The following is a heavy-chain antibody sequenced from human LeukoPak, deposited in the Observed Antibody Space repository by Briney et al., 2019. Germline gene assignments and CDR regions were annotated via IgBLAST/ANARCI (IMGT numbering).Heavy chain of an antibody. Sequence: ASVKVSCKASGYTFTSYYMHWVRQAPGQGLEWMGIINPSGGSTSYAQKFQGRVTMTRDTSTSTVYMELSSLRSEDTAVYYCSRDQTRYCSSTSCYSGGFDPGGKETLVTVSS. CDR2: INPSGGST. J-gene: IGHJ5*02. V-gene: IGHV1-46*01. CDR3: SRDQTRYCSSTSCYSGGFDP. D-gene: IGHD2-2*01. CDR1: GYTFTSYY.